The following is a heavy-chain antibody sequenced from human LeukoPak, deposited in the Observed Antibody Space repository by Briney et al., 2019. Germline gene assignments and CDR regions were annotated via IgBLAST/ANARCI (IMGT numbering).Heavy chain of an antibody. CDR2: ISSSSYYT. CDR3: ARTFVSGDGYKVGYFDY. Sequence: GGSLRLSCAASGFTFSSYWMNWIRQAPGKGLEWVSYISSSSYYTNYADSVKGRFTISRDNAKNSLYLQMNTLRAEDTALYYCARTFVSGDGYKVGYFDYWGQETPVTVSS. J-gene: IGHJ4*02. CDR1: GFTFSSYW. D-gene: IGHD5-24*01. V-gene: IGHV3-11*03.